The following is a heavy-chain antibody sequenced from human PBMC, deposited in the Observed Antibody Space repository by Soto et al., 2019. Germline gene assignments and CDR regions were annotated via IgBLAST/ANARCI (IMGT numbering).Heavy chain of an antibody. CDR1: GFSLSSPAVG. V-gene: IGHV2-5*02. Sequence: QITLKESGPTLVKPTQTLTLTCTVSGFSLSSPAVGVNWIRQPPGKALEWLALIYWDDDKQYSPSLKNRLTITKDTSKNQVVLTMTNMDPVDTATYYCAHGSGWLSDHWGQGTLVTVSS. CDR3: AHGSGWLSDH. J-gene: IGHJ4*02. CDR2: IYWDDDK. D-gene: IGHD6-19*01.